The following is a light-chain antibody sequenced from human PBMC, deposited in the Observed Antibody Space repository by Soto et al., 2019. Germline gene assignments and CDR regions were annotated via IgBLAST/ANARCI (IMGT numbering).Light chain of an antibody. CDR1: SRDIGGYDF. Sequence: QSVLTQPPSASGSPGQSVTISCTGTSRDIGGYDFVSWYKQYPGKAPQLIISEVNQRPSGVPDRFSGSKSGNTASLTVSGLQSEDEADYYCLAYAGRTTLVFGTGTKVTVL. CDR2: EVN. V-gene: IGLV2-8*01. CDR3: LAYAGRTTLV. J-gene: IGLJ1*01.